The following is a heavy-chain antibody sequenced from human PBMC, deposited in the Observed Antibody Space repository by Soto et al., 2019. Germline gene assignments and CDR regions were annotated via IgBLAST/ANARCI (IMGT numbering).Heavy chain of an antibody. D-gene: IGHD6-19*01. CDR1: GGSIRDYG. V-gene: IGHV4-59*08. Sequence: SETLCLSYTVAGGSIRDYGGNWIRQQPGKGLEWIGYVYSSGSTKYNPSLKSRVTMSVDTSKNQFSLTLSPVTAADTAVYYCARYEFSNGWYDHFRYWGRGTLVTVSS. J-gene: IGHJ4*02. CDR2: VYSSGST. CDR3: ARYEFSNGWYDHFRY.